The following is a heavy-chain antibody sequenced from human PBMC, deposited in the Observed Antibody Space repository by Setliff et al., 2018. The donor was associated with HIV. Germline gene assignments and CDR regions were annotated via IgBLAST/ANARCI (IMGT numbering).Heavy chain of an antibody. V-gene: IGHV4-39*07. J-gene: IGHJ4*02. Sequence: TLSLTCSVSGGSSIANTFASTWIRQSPGKGLGYIGDVSYSGATMYTNYNPSLESRVTVSEDTSRHQFSLKLTSVTADDTGIYYCARGPPFAYWGQGLLVTVS. CDR2: VSYSGAT. CDR1: GGSSIANTFA. CDR3: ARGPPFAY.